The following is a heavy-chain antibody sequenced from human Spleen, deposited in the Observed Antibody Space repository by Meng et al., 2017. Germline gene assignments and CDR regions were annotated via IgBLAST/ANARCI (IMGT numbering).Heavy chain of an antibody. CDR3: ARLGDSSGYSLIDY. D-gene: IGHD3-22*01. Sequence: GESLKISCKGSGYSFTNYWIGWVRQMPGKGLEWMGIIYPGDSDTRYSPSFQGQVTISADKSISTAYLLWRSLKASDTATYYCARLGDSSGYSLIDYWGQGTLVTVSS. CDR2: IYPGDSDT. V-gene: IGHV5-51*01. J-gene: IGHJ4*02. CDR1: GYSFTNYW.